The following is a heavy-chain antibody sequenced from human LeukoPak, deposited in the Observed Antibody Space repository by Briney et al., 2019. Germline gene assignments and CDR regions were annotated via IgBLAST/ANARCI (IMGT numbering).Heavy chain of an antibody. CDR3: AREAARRGTPFDP. D-gene: IGHD6-6*01. J-gene: IGHJ5*02. CDR2: IGNNGSPI. V-gene: IGHV3-11*04. CDR1: GFTFSDYY. Sequence: GGSLRLSCAASGFTFSDYYMSWIRQAPGKGLEWVAYIGNNGSPIYYVDSVKGRFTISRDNAKNTLYLQMNSLRAEDTAVYYCAREAARRGTPFDPWGQGTLVTVSS.